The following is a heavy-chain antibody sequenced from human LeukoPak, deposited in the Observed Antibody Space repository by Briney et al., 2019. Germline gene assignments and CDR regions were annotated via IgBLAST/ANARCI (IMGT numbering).Heavy chain of an antibody. CDR3: ARDGRNYYDSSGYYRGYHYFDY. Sequence: GGSLRLSCAASGFTFRTFSMNWVRQAPGKGLEWVAYVSGSGATMYYADSVKGRFTISRDNAKSSLFMQMNSLRAEDTAVYYCARDGRNYYDSSGYYRGYHYFDYWGQGTLVTVSS. CDR1: GFTFRTFS. D-gene: IGHD3-22*01. CDR2: VSGSGATM. J-gene: IGHJ4*02. V-gene: IGHV3-48*01.